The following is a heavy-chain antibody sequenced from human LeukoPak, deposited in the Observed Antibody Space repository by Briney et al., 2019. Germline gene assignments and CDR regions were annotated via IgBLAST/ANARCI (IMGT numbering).Heavy chain of an antibody. CDR3: ARDKVVVAATPDYYYYGMDV. CDR2: IYYSGST. V-gene: IGHV4-31*03. J-gene: IGHJ6*02. D-gene: IGHD2-15*01. CDR1: DGSLSSGGYY. Sequence: PSQTLSLTCTVSDGSLSSGGYYWSWIRQHPGKGLEWIGYIYYSGSTYYNPSLKSRVSISVDTSKNQFSLKLSSVTAADTAVYYCARDKVVVAATPDYYYYGMDVWGQGTTVTVSS.